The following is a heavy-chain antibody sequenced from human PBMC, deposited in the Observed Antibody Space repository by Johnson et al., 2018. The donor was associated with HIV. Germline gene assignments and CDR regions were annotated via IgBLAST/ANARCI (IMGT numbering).Heavy chain of an antibody. CDR3: AKTEDAFDI. V-gene: IGHV3-30-3*02. CDR1: GFTCSSYA. CDR2: ISYDGSNK. J-gene: IGHJ3*02. Sequence: VQLVESGGGVVQPGRSLRLSCAASGFTCSSYAMHWVRQAPGKGLEWVAVISYDGSNKYYADSVKGRFTISRDNSKNTLYLQMNSLRAEDTAVYYCAKTEDAFDIWGQGTMVTVSS.